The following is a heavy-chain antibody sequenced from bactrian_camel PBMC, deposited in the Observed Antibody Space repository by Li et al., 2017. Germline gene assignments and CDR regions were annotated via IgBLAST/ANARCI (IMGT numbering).Heavy chain of an antibody. J-gene: IGHJ6*01. CDR1: GYTYSHIC. V-gene: IGHV3S53*01. CDR2: VDSDGTA. Sequence: HVQLVESGGGLVQPGGSLRLSCAASGYTYSHICMGWFRQAPGKEREGVAIVDSDGTAIYTDAAKGRFTASKDNVKNTLYLQMNSLKPEDTGMYYCAADKALFFDCTEVVGGSWDVWKADFDSWGQGTQVTVS. CDR3: AADKALFFDCTEVVGGSWDVWKADFDS. D-gene: IGHD2*01.